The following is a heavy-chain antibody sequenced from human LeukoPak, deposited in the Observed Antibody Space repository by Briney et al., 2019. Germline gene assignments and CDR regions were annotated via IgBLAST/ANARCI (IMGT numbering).Heavy chain of an antibody. V-gene: IGHV4-34*01. J-gene: IGHJ4*02. CDR3: ARGGWIQLWPYDY. Sequence: SETLSLTCAVYGGSFSGYYWSWIRQLPGKGLEWIGEINHSGSTNYNPSLKSRVTISVDTSKNQFSLKLSSVTAADTAVYYCARGGWIQLWPYDYWGQGTLVTVSS. CDR1: GGSFSGYY. D-gene: IGHD5-18*01. CDR2: INHSGST.